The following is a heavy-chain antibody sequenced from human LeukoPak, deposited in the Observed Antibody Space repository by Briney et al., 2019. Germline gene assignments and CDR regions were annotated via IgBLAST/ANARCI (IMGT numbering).Heavy chain of an antibody. D-gene: IGHD4-11*01. CDR2: IHYSGST. J-gene: IGHJ5*02. CDR3: ARLQTNWFDP. V-gene: IGHV4-59*08. CDR1: GGSISSYY. Sequence: SETLSLTCTVSGGSISSYYWSWIRQPPGKGLEWIGYIHYSGSTNYNPSLKSRVTISVDTFKNQFSLKLSSVTAADTAVYYCARLQTNWFDPWGQGTLVTVSS.